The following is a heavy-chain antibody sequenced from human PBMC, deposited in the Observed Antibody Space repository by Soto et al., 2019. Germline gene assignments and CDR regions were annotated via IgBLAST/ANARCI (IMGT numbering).Heavy chain of an antibody. Sequence: GASVKVSCKASGGTFSSYAISWVRQAPGQGLEWMGGIIPIFGTANYAQKFQGRVTITADKSTSTAYMELSSLRSEDTAVHYCASLFLAASWHTHDAFDIWGQGTMVTVSS. CDR2: IIPIFGTA. V-gene: IGHV1-69*06. CDR1: GGTFSSYA. D-gene: IGHD3-10*01. CDR3: ASLFLAASWHTHDAFDI. J-gene: IGHJ3*02.